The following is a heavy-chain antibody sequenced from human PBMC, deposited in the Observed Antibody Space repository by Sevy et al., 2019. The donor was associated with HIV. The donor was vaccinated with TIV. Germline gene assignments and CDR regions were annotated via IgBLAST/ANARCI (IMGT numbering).Heavy chain of an antibody. CDR2: ISWNGGSI. D-gene: IGHD6-19*01. CDR3: AKDRLRDSSGWYYFDY. J-gene: IGHJ4*02. Sequence: GGSLRLSCAASGFTFDDYAMHWVRQAPGKGLEWVSGISWNGGSIGYADSGKGRFTISRDNAKNPLYLQMNSLRAEDTALYYCAKDRLRDSSGWYYFDYWGQGTLVTVSS. V-gene: IGHV3-9*01. CDR1: GFTFDDYA.